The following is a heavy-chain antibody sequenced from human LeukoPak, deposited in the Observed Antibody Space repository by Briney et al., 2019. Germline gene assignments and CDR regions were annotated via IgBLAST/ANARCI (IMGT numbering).Heavy chain of an antibody. D-gene: IGHD3-3*01. Sequence: GGSLRLSCAASGFTYSSYAMSWVRQAPGKGLEWVSAISGSGGCTYYADSVKGRFTISRDNSKNTLYLQMNSLTAEDTAVYYCAKGMHFGAPNWFDPWGQGTLVTVSS. V-gene: IGHV3-23*01. CDR2: ISGSGGCT. CDR1: GFTYSSYA. CDR3: AKGMHFGAPNWFDP. J-gene: IGHJ5*02.